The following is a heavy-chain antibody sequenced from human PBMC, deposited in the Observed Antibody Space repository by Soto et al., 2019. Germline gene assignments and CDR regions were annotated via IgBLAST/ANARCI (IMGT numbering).Heavy chain of an antibody. D-gene: IGHD6-6*01. J-gene: IGHJ4*02. CDR3: AKARPVAARPAPIDY. CDR2: ISGSGGST. Sequence: XGSLILSCAAAGFTFSSYAMSWVRQAPGKGLEWVSAISGSGGSTYYADSVKGRFTISRDNSKNTLYLQMNSLRAEDTAVYYCAKARPVAARPAPIDYWGQGTLVTVSS. CDR1: GFTFSSYA. V-gene: IGHV3-23*01.